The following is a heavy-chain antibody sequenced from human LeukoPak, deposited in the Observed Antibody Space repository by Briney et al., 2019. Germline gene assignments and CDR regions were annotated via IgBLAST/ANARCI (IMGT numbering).Heavy chain of an antibody. CDR1: GGSISSYY. J-gene: IGHJ6*03. CDR3: ARDGVGDIVVVPAALRRYMDV. V-gene: IGHV4-59*01. Sequence: SETLSLTCTVSGGSISSYYWSWIRQPPGKGLEWIGYIYYSGSTNYNPSLKSRVTISVDTSKNQFSLKLSSVTAADTAVYYCARDGVGDIVVVPAALRRYMDVWGKGTTVTVSS. D-gene: IGHD2-2*01. CDR2: IYYSGST.